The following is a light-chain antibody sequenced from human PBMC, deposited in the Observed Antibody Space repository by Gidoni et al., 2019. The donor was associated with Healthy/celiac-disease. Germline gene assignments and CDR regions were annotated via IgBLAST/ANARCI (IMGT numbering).Light chain of an antibody. V-gene: IGKV1-8*01. CDR3: QQYYSYPQT. Sequence: AIRLTQSPSSLSASTGDRVTITCRASQGISSYLAWYQQKPGKAPKLLIYAASIVQSGVPSMFSGSGSGTDFTLTISCLQAEEFATYYGQQYYSYPQTFGQGTKVEIK. J-gene: IGKJ1*01. CDR2: AAS. CDR1: QGISSY.